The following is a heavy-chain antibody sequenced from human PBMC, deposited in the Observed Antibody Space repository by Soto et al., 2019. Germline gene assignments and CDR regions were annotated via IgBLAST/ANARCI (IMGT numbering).Heavy chain of an antibody. CDR3: ARVRPMVYAIGSDWFDP. CDR2: INHSGST. V-gene: IGHV4-34*01. CDR1: GGSFSGYY. Sequence: PSETLSLTCAVYGGSFSGYYWSWIRQPPGKGLEWIGEINHSGSTNYNPSLKSRVTISVDTSKNQFSLKLSSVTAADTAVYYCARVRPMVYAIGSDWFDPWGQGTLVTVSS. J-gene: IGHJ5*02. D-gene: IGHD2-8*01.